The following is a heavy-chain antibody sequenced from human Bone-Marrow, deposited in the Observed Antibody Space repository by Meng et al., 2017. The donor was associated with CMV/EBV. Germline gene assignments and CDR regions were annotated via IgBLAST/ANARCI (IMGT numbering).Heavy chain of an antibody. J-gene: IGHJ5*02. V-gene: IGHV3-23*01. D-gene: IGHD7-27*01. CDR2: ISGSGGST. Sequence: GGSLRLSCAASGFTFSSYAMSWVRQAPGKGLEWVSAISGSGGSTYYADSVKGRFTISRDNSKNTLYLQMNSLRSEDTAVYYCATDPRPGVLGSWGQGTLVTVSS. CDR3: ATDPRPGVLGS. CDR1: GFTFSSYA.